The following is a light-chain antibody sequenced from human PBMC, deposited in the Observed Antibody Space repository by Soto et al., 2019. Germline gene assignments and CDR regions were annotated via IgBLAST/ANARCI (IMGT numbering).Light chain of an antibody. J-gene: IGKJ1*01. Sequence: DIQMTQSPSSLSASVGDRVTISCRASQTISTYLHWYQHKPGRAPRLLISDVSTLQSGVPGRFRGSGSETEFTLTISSLQPEDFATYFCQQANSFPITFGQGTKVDIK. CDR1: QTISTY. CDR3: QQANSFPIT. V-gene: IGKV1-39*01. CDR2: DVS.